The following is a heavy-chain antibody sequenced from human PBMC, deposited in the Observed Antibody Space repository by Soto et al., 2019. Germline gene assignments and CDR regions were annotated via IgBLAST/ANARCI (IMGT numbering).Heavy chain of an antibody. CDR2: ISGSGGST. J-gene: IGHJ5*02. V-gene: IGHV3-23*01. CDR3: EKGSPVVAAVDWFDP. CDR1: GLTFADYD. D-gene: IGHD2-15*01. Sequence: EGSLRLSYAASGLTFADYDMTGVRQAPGKGLEWVSAISGSGGSTYYADSVKGRFTISRDNSKNTLYLQMNSLRAEDTAVYYCEKGSPVVAAVDWFDPWGQGT.